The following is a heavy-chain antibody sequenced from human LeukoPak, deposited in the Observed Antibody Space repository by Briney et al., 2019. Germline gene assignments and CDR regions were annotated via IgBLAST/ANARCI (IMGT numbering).Heavy chain of an antibody. D-gene: IGHD6-13*01. CDR1: GFTFSSYA. CDR3: AKDPTKAGVLYYFDY. J-gene: IGHJ4*02. V-gene: IGHV3-23*01. CDR2: TSGSGGST. Sequence: PGGSLRLSCAASGFTFSSYAMSWVRQAPGKGLEWVSATSGSGGSTYYADSVKGRFTISRDNSKNTLYLQMNSLRAEDTAVYYCAKDPTKAGVLYYFDYWGQGTLVTVSS.